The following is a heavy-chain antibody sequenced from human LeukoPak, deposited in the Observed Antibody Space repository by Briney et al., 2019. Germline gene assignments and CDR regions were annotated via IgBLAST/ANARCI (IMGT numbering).Heavy chain of an antibody. J-gene: IGHJ4*02. CDR1: GGSLDSFY. CDR2: IYYSGTT. V-gene: IGHV4-59*01. D-gene: IGHD3-16*01. Sequence: PSETLSLTCTVSGGSLDSFYWSWIRQPPGKGLEYIGYIYYSGTTNYHPSLKGRVTISVDMSKNQFSLKLISVTAADTAVYYCARDPTGKGALDFWGQGTLVTVSS. CDR3: ARDPTGKGALDF.